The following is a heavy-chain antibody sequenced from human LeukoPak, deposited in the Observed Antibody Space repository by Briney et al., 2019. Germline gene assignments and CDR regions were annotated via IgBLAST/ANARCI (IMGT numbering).Heavy chain of an antibody. J-gene: IGHJ5*01. Sequence: GASVKVSCKASRYIFTTYDIGWVRQATGQGLEWMGWLNPNSGNAGYAQKFQGRVTISRNTSISTAYMELSSLRSDDTAIYYCARRKFLGWFDSWGQGTLVTVYS. D-gene: IGHD7-27*01. V-gene: IGHV1-8*03. CDR3: ARRKFLGWFDS. CDR2: LNPNSGNA. CDR1: RYIFTTYD.